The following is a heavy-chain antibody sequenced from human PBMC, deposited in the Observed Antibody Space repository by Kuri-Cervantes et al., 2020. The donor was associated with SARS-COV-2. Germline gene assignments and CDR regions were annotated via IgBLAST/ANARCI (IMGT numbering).Heavy chain of an antibody. CDR2: ISSSGSTI. D-gene: IGHD3-9*01. Sequence: GGSLRLSCAVSGFTFSDYYMSWIRQAPGKGLEWVSYISSSGSTIYYADAVKGRFTISRDNTDNSLYLQMNSLRGEDTAVYYCATVWGHVLRYFDPSPFDYCGQGTLVTVSS. CDR3: ATVWGHVLRYFDPSPFDY. J-gene: IGHJ4*02. CDR1: GFTFSDYY. V-gene: IGHV3-11*04.